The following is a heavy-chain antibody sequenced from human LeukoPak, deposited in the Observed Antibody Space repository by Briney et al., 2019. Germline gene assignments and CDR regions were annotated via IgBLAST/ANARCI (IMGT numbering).Heavy chain of an antibody. CDR3: ARHGDWNYVGGFDY. CDR1: GGSISSYY. J-gene: IGHJ4*02. Sequence: SETLSLACTVSGGSISSYYWGWIRQPPGKGLEWIGYIYTSGSTNYNPSLKSRVTISVDTSKNQFSLKLSSVTAADTAVYYCARHGDWNYVGGFDYWGQGTLVTVSS. V-gene: IGHV4-4*09. D-gene: IGHD1-7*01. CDR2: IYTSGST.